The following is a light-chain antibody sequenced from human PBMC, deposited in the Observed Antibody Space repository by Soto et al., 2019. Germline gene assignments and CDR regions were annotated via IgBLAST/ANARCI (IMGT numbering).Light chain of an antibody. CDR3: QQYGTSPWT. J-gene: IGKJ1*01. Sequence: EIVLTQSPGTPSLSPGERATLSCRASQSVSSSSLAWYQQKPGQAPRLLIYGARTRATGVPDRFSASGSGTDFSLTISRLEPEDFAVYYCQQYGTSPWTFGQGTKVDIK. CDR1: QSVSSSS. V-gene: IGKV3-20*01. CDR2: GAR.